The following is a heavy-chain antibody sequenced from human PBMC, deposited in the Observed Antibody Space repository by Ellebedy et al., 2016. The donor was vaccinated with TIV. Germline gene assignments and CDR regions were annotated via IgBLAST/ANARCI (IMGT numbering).Heavy chain of an antibody. D-gene: IGHD5-18*01. CDR1: GYTFTTYD. Sequence: ASVKVSCKASGYTFTTYDINWVRQATGQGLEWMGWMNPNSGNTDYAQKFQDRVIMTRNTSISTAYMELYSLTSEGTAVYYCARGGYSYPEDFDFWGQGTLVTVSS. CDR3: ARGGYSYPEDFDF. V-gene: IGHV1-8*01. J-gene: IGHJ4*02. CDR2: MNPNSGNT.